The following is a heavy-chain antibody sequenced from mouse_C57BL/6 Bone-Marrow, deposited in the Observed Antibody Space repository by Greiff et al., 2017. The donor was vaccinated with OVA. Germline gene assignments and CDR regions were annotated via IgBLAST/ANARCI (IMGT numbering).Heavy chain of an antibody. Sequence: VQLQQPGAELVMPGASVKLSCKASGYTFTSYWMHWVKQRPGQGLEWIGEIDPSDSYTNYNQKFKGKSTLTVDKSSSTAYMQLSSLTSEDSAVYYCARYPIYYYGSSYSFYAMDYWGQGTSVTVSS. CDR3: ARYPIYYYGSSYSFYAMDY. V-gene: IGHV1-69*01. CDR2: IDPSDSYT. D-gene: IGHD1-1*01. J-gene: IGHJ4*01. CDR1: GYTFTSYW.